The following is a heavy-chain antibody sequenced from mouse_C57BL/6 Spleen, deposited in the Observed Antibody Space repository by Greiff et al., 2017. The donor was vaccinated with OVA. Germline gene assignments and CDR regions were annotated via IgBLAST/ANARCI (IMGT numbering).Heavy chain of an antibody. CDR1: GYTFTSYW. V-gene: IGHV1-69*01. D-gene: IGHD2-10*02. Sequence: QVQLQQPGAELVMPGASVKLSCKASGYTFTSYWMHWVKQRPGQGLEWIGEIDPSDGYTNYNPKFKGKSTLTVDKSYSTAYMQLSRLTSEDSAVDDGASTLDQREYAMDYWGQGTSVTVSS. CDR3: ASTLDQREYAMDY. J-gene: IGHJ4*01. CDR2: IDPSDGYT.